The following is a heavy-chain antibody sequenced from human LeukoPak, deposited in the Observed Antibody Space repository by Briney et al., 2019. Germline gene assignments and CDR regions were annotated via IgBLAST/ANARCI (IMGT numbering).Heavy chain of an antibody. V-gene: IGHV3-21*01. J-gene: IGHJ4*02. CDR3: ARGPSITGTTDY. CDR2: ISSSSSYI. CDR1: GFIFSSYW. D-gene: IGHD1/OR15-1a*01. Sequence: GGSLRLSCVGSGFIFSSYWMSWVRQAPGKGLEWVSSISSSSSYIYYADSVRGRFTISRDNAKNSLYLQMNSLRAEDTAVYYCARGPSITGTTDYWGQGTLVTVSS.